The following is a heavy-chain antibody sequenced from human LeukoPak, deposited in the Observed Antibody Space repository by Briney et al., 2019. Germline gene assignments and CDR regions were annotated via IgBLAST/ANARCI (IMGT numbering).Heavy chain of an antibody. Sequence: PSETLSLTCTVSGGSISSSSYYWGWIRQPPGKGLEWIGSIYYSGSTYYNPSLKSRVTISVDTSKNQFSLKLSSVTAEDTAVYYCPISLWAGYCSTSCFYFDYWGQGTLVTVSS. D-gene: IGHD2-2*01. CDR2: IYYSGST. CDR1: GGSISSSSYY. J-gene: IGHJ4*02. CDR3: PISLWAGYCSTSCFYFDY. V-gene: IGHV4-39*01.